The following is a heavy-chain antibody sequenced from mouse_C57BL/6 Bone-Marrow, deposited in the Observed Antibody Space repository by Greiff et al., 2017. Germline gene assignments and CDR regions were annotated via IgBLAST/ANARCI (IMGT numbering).Heavy chain of an antibody. CDR1: GYTFTDYE. J-gene: IGHJ2*01. V-gene: IGHV1-15*01. Sequence: VQLQQSGAELVRPGASVTLSCTASGYTFTDYEMHWVKQPPVPGLEWIGAIDPEPGGTAYTQKFKGKAILTADKSSSTAYMELRSLTSEDSAVYYCTVTTVVATNFDYWGQGTTLTVSS. CDR2: IDPEPGGT. D-gene: IGHD1-1*01. CDR3: TVTTVVATNFDY.